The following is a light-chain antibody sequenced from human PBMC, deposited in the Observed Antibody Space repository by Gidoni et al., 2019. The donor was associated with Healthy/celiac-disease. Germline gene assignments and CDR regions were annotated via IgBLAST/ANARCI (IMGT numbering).Light chain of an antibody. Sequence: ELVMTQSPATLSVSPGESATLSCRASQSVSSNLAWYQQKPGQAPRLLIYGASTRATGIPARFSGSGSGTEFTLTISSLQSEDFAVYYCQQYNNWPPWTFGQXTKVEIK. CDR2: GAS. J-gene: IGKJ1*01. CDR3: QQYNNWPPWT. V-gene: IGKV3-15*01. CDR1: QSVSSN.